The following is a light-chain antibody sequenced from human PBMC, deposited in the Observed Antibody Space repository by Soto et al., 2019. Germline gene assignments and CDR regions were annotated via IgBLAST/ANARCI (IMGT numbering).Light chain of an antibody. CDR1: SSDVGGYNY. V-gene: IGLV2-14*01. CDR2: DVS. J-gene: IGLJ1*01. Sequence: QSVLTQPASVSGSPGQPITISCTGTSSDVGGYNYVSWYQQHPGKAPKVMIYDVSNRPSGVSNRFSDSKSGNTASLTISGLQAEDEADYYCGSYTTSSTLYVFGTGTKLTVL. CDR3: GSYTTSSTLYV.